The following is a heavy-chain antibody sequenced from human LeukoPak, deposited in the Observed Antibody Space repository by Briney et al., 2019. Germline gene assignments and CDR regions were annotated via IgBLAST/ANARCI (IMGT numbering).Heavy chain of an antibody. J-gene: IGHJ4*02. CDR3: ARDRGSGSYLGY. D-gene: IGHD1-26*01. CDR1: GGTFSSYA. Sequence: SVKVSCKASGGTFSSYAISWVRQAPGQGLEWMGRIIPIFGTANYAQKLQGRVTMTTDTSTSTAYMELRSLRSDDTAVYYCARDRGSGSYLGYWGQGTLVTVSS. V-gene: IGHV1-69*05. CDR2: IIPIFGTA.